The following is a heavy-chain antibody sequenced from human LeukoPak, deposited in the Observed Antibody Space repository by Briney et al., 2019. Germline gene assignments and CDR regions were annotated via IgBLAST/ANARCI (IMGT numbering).Heavy chain of an antibody. D-gene: IGHD2-2*01. CDR1: GYIFTDYY. V-gene: IGHV1-69-2*01. J-gene: IGHJ4*02. CDR3: ATIGDQRVLLY. CDR2: IDPEYDAT. Sequence: ASVKVSCKASGYIFTDYYIHWVRQTPGKGLQWMGRIDPEYDATIYGDDFQGRVTMRTDTSTDTAYMKLSGLTSEDTGVYYCATIGDQRVLLYWGQGTPVTVSS.